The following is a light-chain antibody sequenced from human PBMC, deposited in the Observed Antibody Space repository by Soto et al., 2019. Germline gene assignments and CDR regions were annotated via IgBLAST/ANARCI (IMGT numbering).Light chain of an antibody. J-gene: IGKJ2*01. CDR3: QQYGASPYT. Sequence: EILLTQSPGTLSLSPGERATLSCRASQSVRNNYLAWYRQKTGQAPRLLIHGASGRATGIPDRFSGSGSGTALPLPIRRPEPEDFAGYFFQQYGASPYTFGQGTKLEI. V-gene: IGKV3-20*01. CDR1: QSVRNNY. CDR2: GAS.